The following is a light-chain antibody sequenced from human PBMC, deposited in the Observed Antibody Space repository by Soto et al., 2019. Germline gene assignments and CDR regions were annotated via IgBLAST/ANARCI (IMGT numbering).Light chain of an antibody. V-gene: IGKV1-5*01. CDR3: QQYNSDWT. CDR2: DAS. J-gene: IGKJ1*01. CDR1: QSISSW. Sequence: DIQMTQSPSTLSASVGDRVTITCRASQSISSWLAWYQQKPGKAPKLLIYDASSLESGVPSRFSGSGSGTECTLTISSLQPDDFATYYSQQYNSDWTCGQGTKVEIK.